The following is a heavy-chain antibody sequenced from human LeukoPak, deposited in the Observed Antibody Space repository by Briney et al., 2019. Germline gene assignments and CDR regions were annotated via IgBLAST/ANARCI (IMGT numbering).Heavy chain of an antibody. D-gene: IGHD3-22*01. CDR2: IYPGDSDT. CDR3: VRQSSGYYRSFDY. Sequence: GESLQISCKGSGSSFTSCWIGWVRQLPGKGLEWMGIIYPGDSDTRYSPSFQGQVTISADKSISTAYLQWSSLKASDTAMHYCVRQSSGYYRSFDYWGQGTLVTVSS. J-gene: IGHJ4*02. V-gene: IGHV5-51*01. CDR1: GSSFTSCW.